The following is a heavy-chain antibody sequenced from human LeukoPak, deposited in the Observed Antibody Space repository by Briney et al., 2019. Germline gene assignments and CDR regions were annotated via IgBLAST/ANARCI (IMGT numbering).Heavy chain of an antibody. D-gene: IGHD6-6*01. CDR3: ARGGAARSNSWFDP. CDR2: INPNSGGT. J-gene: IGHJ5*02. CDR1: GYTFTGYY. Sequence: ASVKASCKAFGYTFTGYYMPWVRQAPGQRLEWMGWINPNSGGTNYAQEFQGRVTMNRDTSISTAYMELSRLRSDDTAGYYCARGGAARSNSWFDPWGHGTLVIVAS. V-gene: IGHV1-2*02.